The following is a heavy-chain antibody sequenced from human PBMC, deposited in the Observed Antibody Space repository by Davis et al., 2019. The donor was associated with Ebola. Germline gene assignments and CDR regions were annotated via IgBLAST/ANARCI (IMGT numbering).Heavy chain of an antibody. D-gene: IGHD1-26*01. J-gene: IGHJ2*01. V-gene: IGHV4-31*03. CDR1: GGSITSGAYD. Sequence: SETLSLTCTVSGGSITSGAYDWSWVRQYPGKGLEWIGYIHHSGSAYYNPSLKSRLSLTVDTSKNQFYLKLSSVTAADTAVYFCARDRGAASVWYFDLWGRGTLVTVSS. CDR3: ARDRGAASVWYFDL. CDR2: IHHSGSA.